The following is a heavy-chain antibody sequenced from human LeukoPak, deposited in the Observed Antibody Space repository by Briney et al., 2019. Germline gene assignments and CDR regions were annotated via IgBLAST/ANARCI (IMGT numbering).Heavy chain of an antibody. CDR1: GFTFSSYS. CDR2: ISSSSSYI. J-gene: IGHJ4*02. Sequence: GGSLRLSCAASGFTFSSYSMNWVRQAPGRGLEWVPSISSSSSYIYYADSVKGRFTISRDNAKNSLYLQMNSLRAEDTAVYYCARMGCSGGNCYSGGYWGQGTLVTVSS. D-gene: IGHD2-15*01. CDR3: ARMGCSGGNCYSGGY. V-gene: IGHV3-21*01.